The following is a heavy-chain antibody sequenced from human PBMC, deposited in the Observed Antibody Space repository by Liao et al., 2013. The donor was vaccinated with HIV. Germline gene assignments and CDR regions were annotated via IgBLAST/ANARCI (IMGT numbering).Heavy chain of an antibody. CDR2: IYTSGST. V-gene: IGHV4-61*02. D-gene: IGHD4-23*01. Sequence: QVQLQESGPGLVKPSQTLSLTCTVSGGSISSGSYYWSWIRQPAGKGLEWIGRIYTSGSTNYNPSLKSRVTISVDTSKNQFSLKLSSVTAADTAVYYCARGGWDGGRRYYFDYWGQGNPGHRLL. CDR1: GGSISSGSYY. J-gene: IGHJ4*02. CDR3: ARGGWDGGRRYYFDY.